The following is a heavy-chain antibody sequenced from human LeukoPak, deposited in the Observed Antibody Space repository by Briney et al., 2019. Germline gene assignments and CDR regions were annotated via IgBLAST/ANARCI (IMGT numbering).Heavy chain of an antibody. V-gene: IGHV3-23*01. CDR3: AKAPSLVPAANFDY. CDR2: ISGSGGST. D-gene: IGHD2-2*01. J-gene: IGHJ4*02. Sequence: GGSLRLSCAASGFTFCSYAMSWVRQAPGKGLEWVSAISGSGGSTYYADSVKGRFTISRDNSKNTLYLQMNSLRAEDTAVYYCAKAPSLVPAANFDYWGQGTLVTVSS. CDR1: GFTFCSYA.